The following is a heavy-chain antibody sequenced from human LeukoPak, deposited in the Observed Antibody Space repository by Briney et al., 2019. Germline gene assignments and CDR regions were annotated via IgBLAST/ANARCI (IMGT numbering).Heavy chain of an antibody. CDR1: GFTFDDYA. CDR2: ISWNSGSI. Sequence: GRSLRLSCAASGFTFDDYAMHWVRHAPGKGLEWVSGISWNSGSIGYADSVKGRFTISRDNAKNSLYLQMNSLRAEDTALYYCAKDSTSYNHYFDYWGQGTLVTVSS. J-gene: IGHJ4*02. CDR3: AKDSTSYNHYFDY. V-gene: IGHV3-9*01. D-gene: IGHD2-2*01.